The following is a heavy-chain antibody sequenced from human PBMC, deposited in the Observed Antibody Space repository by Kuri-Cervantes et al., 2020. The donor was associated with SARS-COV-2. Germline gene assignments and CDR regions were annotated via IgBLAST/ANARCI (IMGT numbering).Heavy chain of an antibody. V-gene: IGHV4-38-2*01. J-gene: IGHJ3*02. Sequence: GSLRLSCAVSGYSISSGYYWGWIRQPPGKGLEWIGSIYYSGSTYYNPSLKSRVTISVDTSKNQFSLKLSSVTAADTAVYYCARYPTGSSGWYSSDAFDIWGQGTMVTVSS. D-gene: IGHD6-19*01. CDR3: ARYPTGSSGWYSSDAFDI. CDR1: GYSISSGYY. CDR2: IYYSGST.